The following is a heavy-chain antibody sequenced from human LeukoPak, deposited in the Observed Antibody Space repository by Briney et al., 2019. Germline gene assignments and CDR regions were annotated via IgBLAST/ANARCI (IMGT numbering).Heavy chain of an antibody. V-gene: IGHV3-23*01. D-gene: IGHD3-22*01. CDR1: GFTFSSYA. CDR2: ISGSGGST. CDR3: AKSYDISRFYPY. Sequence: GGSLRLSCAASGFTFSSYAMSWVRQAPGKGLEWVSAISGSGGSTYYADSVKGRFTISRDNSKNTLYLQMDSLTVEDTAVYYCAKSYDISRFYPYWGQGTLVTISS. J-gene: IGHJ4*02.